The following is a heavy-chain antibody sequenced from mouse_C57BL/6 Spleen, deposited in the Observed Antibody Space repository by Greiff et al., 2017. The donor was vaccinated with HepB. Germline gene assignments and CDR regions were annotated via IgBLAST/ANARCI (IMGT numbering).Heavy chain of an antibody. Sequence: QVQLQQPGAELVKPGASVKMSCKASGYTFTSYWITWVKQRPGQGLEWIGDIYPGSGSTNYNEKFKSKATLTVDTSSSTAYMQLSSLTSEDSAVYYCAREGDYYGSRARDYWGQGTTLTVSS. J-gene: IGHJ2*01. CDR1: GYTFTSYW. D-gene: IGHD1-1*01. CDR2: IYPGSGST. V-gene: IGHV1-55*01. CDR3: AREGDYYGSRARDY.